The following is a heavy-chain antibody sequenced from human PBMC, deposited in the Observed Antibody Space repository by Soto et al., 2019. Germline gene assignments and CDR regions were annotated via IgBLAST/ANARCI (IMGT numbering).Heavy chain of an antibody. D-gene: IGHD2-2*01. J-gene: IGHJ4*02. Sequence: PGGSLRLSCAASGFTFDAFAMHWVRQTPGKGLEWVSGINWNSRSSAYGDSVRGRFTISRDNAKNSLYLQMNSLRAEDTALYYCAKDLGPYTSGRTGFDYWGQGTLVTVSS. CDR3: AKDLGPYTSGRTGFDY. CDR2: INWNSRSS. V-gene: IGHV3-9*01. CDR1: GFTFDAFA.